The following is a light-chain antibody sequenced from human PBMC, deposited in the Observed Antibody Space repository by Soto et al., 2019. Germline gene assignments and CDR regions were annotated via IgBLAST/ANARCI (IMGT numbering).Light chain of an antibody. CDR2: DVT. V-gene: IGLV2-14*03. CDR3: ISFTSRHIYV. CDR1: SSDVGGYNY. J-gene: IGLJ1*01. Sequence: QSVLTQPASVSGSPGQSITIPCTGTSSDVGGYNYVSWYQQHPGRAPKLIIYDVTNRPSGISNRFSGSKSGNTASLTISGLQTEDEADYYCISFTSRHIYVFGNGTKVTVL.